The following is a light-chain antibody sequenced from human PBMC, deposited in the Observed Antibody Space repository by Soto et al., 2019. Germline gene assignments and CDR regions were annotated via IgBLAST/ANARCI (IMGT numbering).Light chain of an antibody. J-gene: IGLJ2*01. CDR2: AND. CDR1: SSNVGNNY. CDR3: ATWDTSLSAVV. V-gene: IGLV1-51*01. Sequence: QSILTQPPSVSATPGQKVTISCSGSSSNVGNNYISWYQQLPGTGPKLLIHANDKRPSGIPDRISGSKSDTSATLDITGLQTGDEADYYCATWDTSLSAVVFGGGTKLTVL.